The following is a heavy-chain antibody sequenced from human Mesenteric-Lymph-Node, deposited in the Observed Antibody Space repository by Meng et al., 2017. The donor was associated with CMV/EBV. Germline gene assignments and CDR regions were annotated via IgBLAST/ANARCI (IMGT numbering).Heavy chain of an antibody. CDR1: GGSINNDSW. CDR3: ARHNWDYVGNWFDP. D-gene: IGHD1-7*01. Sequence: VSGGSINNDSWWSWVRQPPGKGLEWIAEMYHTGSANYNPSLKSRVTISLDKSKNHFSLRLTSVTAADTAIYYCARHNWDYVGNWFDPWGPGTLVTVSS. J-gene: IGHJ5*02. CDR2: MYHTGSA. V-gene: IGHV4-4*02.